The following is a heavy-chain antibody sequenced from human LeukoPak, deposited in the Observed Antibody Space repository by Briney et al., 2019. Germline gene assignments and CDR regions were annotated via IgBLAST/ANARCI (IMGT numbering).Heavy chain of an antibody. Sequence: GGSLRLSCAASGFTFSSYSMNWVRQAPGKGLEWVSYISRSSSTIYYADSVKGRFTISRDNAKNSLYLQMNSLRAEDTAVYYCARGGPSIAVAEWYFDLWGRGTLVTVSS. J-gene: IGHJ2*01. CDR3: ARGGPSIAVAEWYFDL. V-gene: IGHV3-48*01. D-gene: IGHD6-19*01. CDR1: GFTFSSYS. CDR2: ISRSSSTI.